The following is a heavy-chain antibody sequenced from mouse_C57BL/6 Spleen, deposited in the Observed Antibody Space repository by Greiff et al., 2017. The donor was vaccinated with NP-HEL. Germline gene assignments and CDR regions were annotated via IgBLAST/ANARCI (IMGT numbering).Heavy chain of an antibody. CDR1: GFTFSDYY. D-gene: IGHD4-1*01. Sequence: EVKVVESEGGLVQPGSSMKLSCTASGFTFSDYYMAWVRQVPEKGLEWVANINYDGSSTYYLDSLKSRFIISRDNAKNILYLQMSSLKSEDTATYYCARGGDWDEGFFDYWGQGTTLTVSS. CDR2: INYDGSST. J-gene: IGHJ2*01. V-gene: IGHV5-16*01. CDR3: ARGGDWDEGFFDY.